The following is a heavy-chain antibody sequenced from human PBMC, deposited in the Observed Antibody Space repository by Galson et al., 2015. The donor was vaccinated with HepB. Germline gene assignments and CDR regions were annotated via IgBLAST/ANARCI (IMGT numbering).Heavy chain of an antibody. CDR1: GYTFTSYD. CDR3: ARGKGGYNSNSNWYFDL. D-gene: IGHD1-7*01. Sequence: SVKVSCKASGYTFTSYDINWVRQATGQGPEWMGWMNPNSGNTGYAQKFQGRVTMTRNTSISTAYMELSSLRSEDTAVYYCARGKGGYNSNSNWYFDLWGRGTLVTVSS. V-gene: IGHV1-8*01. J-gene: IGHJ2*01. CDR2: MNPNSGNT.